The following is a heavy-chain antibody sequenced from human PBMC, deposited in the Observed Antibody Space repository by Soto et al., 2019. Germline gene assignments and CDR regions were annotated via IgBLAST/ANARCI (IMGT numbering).Heavy chain of an antibody. CDR1: GFTFSSYG. CDR2: ISYDGSNK. CDR3: ARDGNSSGWYVWVYNWFDP. D-gene: IGHD6-19*01. J-gene: IGHJ5*02. Sequence: GGSLRLSCAASGFTFSSYGMHWVRQAPGKGLEWVAVISYDGSNKYYADSVKGRFTISRDNSKNTLYLQMNSLRAEDTAVYYCARDGNSSGWYVWVYNWFDPWGQGTLVTVSS. V-gene: IGHV3-30*03.